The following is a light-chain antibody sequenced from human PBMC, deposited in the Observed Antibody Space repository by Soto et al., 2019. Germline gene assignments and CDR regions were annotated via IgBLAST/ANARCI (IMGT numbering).Light chain of an antibody. V-gene: IGKV1-39*01. CDR2: AAS. J-gene: IGKJ1*01. Sequence: DIQMTQSPSSVSASVGDRVTITWRASQSISSYLNWYQQKPGKAPKLLIYAASSLQSGVPSRFSGSGSGTDFTLTISSPQPEDFATYYCQQSYSTPRTFGQGTKVDIK. CDR1: QSISSY. CDR3: QQSYSTPRT.